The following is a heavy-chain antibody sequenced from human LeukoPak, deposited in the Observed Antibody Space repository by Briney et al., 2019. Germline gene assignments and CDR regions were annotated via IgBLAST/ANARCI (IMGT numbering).Heavy chain of an antibody. CDR3: ARLDLSRTFDY. Sequence: TLFLTCTVSGGSISSGFYYWSWIRQPAGKGLEWIGRIFPDGTTNYNPSLKSRVTISVDSSKNQFSLKLSSVTAADTAVYYCARLDLSRTFDYWGQGTLVTVSS. J-gene: IGHJ4*02. CDR2: IFPDGTT. D-gene: IGHD1/OR15-1a*01. V-gene: IGHV4-61*02. CDR1: GGSISSGFYY.